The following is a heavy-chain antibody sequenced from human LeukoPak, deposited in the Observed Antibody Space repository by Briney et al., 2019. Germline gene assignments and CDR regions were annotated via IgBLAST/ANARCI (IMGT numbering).Heavy chain of an antibody. CDR2: IIPILGIA. V-gene: IGHV1-69*04. CDR3: ARDRPDGPLPAAQYYLDY. J-gene: IGHJ4*02. Sequence: ASVKVSCKASGGTFSSYAISWVRQAPGQGLEWMGRIIPILGIANYAQKFQGRVTITADKSTSTAYMELSSLRSEDTAVYYCARDRPDGPLPAAQYYLDYWGQGTLVTVSS. CDR1: GGTFSSYA. D-gene: IGHD2-2*01.